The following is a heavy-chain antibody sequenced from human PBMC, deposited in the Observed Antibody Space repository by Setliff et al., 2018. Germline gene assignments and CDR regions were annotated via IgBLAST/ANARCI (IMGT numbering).Heavy chain of an antibody. V-gene: IGHV4-61*02. CDR3: ASVDDGGYPDFYYYYGMDV. D-gene: IGHD5-18*01. CDR1: GGSISSGSYY. Sequence: SETLSLTCTVSGGSISSGSYYWSWIRQPAGKGLEWIGRIYTSGSTNYNPSLKSRVTISVDTSKNQFSLKLSAVTAADTAVYYCASVDDGGYPDFYYYYGMDVWGQGTTVTVSS. CDR2: IYTSGST. J-gene: IGHJ6*02.